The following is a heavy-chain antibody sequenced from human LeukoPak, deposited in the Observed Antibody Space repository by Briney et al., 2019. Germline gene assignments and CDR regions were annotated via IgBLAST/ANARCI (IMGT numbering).Heavy chain of an antibody. CDR1: GGSFSGYY. CDR2: INHSGST. D-gene: IGHD3-10*01. Sequence: SETLSLTCAVYGGSFSGYYWSWIRQSPGKGLEWIGEINHSGSTNYNPSLKSRVTISVDTSKTQFSLKLISVTAADTAVYYCAKSNGYGLVDIWGQGTMVTVSS. V-gene: IGHV4-34*01. J-gene: IGHJ3*02. CDR3: AKSNGYGLVDI.